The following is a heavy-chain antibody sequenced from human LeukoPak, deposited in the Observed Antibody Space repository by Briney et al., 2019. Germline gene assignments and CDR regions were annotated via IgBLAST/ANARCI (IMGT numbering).Heavy chain of an antibody. CDR1: GYSFNTYW. CDR2: IYPGDSDT. D-gene: IGHD2-2*01. Sequence: PGESLKISFRGSGYSFNTYWIFWVRQMPGKGLEWMGIIYPGDSDTRYSPSFQGQVTMSADKSINTAYLQWSSLKASDTAMYYCARRQGCSSTSCPPDYWGQGTLVTVSS. CDR3: ARRQGCSSTSCPPDY. J-gene: IGHJ4*02. V-gene: IGHV5-51*01.